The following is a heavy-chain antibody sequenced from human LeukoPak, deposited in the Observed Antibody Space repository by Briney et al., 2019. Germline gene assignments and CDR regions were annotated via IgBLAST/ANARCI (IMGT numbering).Heavy chain of an antibody. CDR1: GFTLSTYA. V-gene: IGHV3-23*01. CDR3: AKVGAGDPRSSYFDY. J-gene: IGHJ4*02. Sequence: GGSLRLSCAAASGFTLSTYAMTWVRQAPGKGLEWVSAIGGIGDRIFYAGSVKGRFTISRDNSKNTLYLQMNSLRAEDTAVYYCAKVGAGDPRSSYFDYWSQGTLVTVSS. CDR2: IGGIGDRI. D-gene: IGHD4-17*01.